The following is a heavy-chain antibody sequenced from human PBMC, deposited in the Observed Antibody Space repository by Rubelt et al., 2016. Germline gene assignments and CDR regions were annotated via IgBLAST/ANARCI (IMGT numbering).Heavy chain of an antibody. CDR1: GGSISSSSYY. J-gene: IGHJ4*02. D-gene: IGHD3-22*01. Sequence: QLQLQESGPGLVKPSETLSLTCTVSGGSISSSSYYWGWIRQPPGKGLEWIGSIYYSGSTYYNPSLKSRVTISVDTSKNQFSPKLSSVTAADTAVYYCAAAPDSSGYYGNFDYWGQGTLVTVSS. V-gene: IGHV4-39*01. CDR3: AAAPDSSGYYGNFDY. CDR2: IYYSGST.